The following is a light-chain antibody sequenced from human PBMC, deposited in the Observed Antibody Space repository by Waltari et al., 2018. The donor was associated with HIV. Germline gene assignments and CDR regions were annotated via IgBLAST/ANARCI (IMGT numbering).Light chain of an antibody. J-gene: IGLJ1*01. V-gene: IGLV2-23*02. Sequence: QSALTQPASVSGSPGQSITISCTGTSGDVGASNYVPWYQQHPNKAPKLMIYDVTKRPSGVSIRFSGSKSGNTASLTLSGLQAEDEADYYCCSYAGDTTFVFGTGTKVTVL. CDR2: DVT. CDR1: SGDVGASNY. CDR3: CSYAGDTTFV.